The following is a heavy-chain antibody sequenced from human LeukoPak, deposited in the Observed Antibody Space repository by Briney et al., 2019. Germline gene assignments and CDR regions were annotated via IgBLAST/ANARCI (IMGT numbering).Heavy chain of an antibody. D-gene: IGHD3-22*01. Sequence: GGSPRLSCAASGFTFSSYAMSWVRQAPGKGLEWVSAISGSGGSTYYADSVKGRFTISRDNSKNTLYLQMNSLRAEDTAVHYCAKESRTHYYDSSGLDYWGQGTLVTVSS. CDR2: ISGSGGST. V-gene: IGHV3-23*01. CDR1: GFTFSSYA. CDR3: AKESRTHYYDSSGLDY. J-gene: IGHJ4*02.